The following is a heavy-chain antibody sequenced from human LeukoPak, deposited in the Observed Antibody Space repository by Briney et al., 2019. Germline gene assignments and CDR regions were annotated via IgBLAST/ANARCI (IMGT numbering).Heavy chain of an antibody. D-gene: IGHD2-2*03. CDR2: ISFDGSIK. J-gene: IGHJ6*03. V-gene: IGHV3-30*04. Sequence: PGGSLRLSCVVSGFTFRSHTVHWVRQAPGKGLEWVAGISFDGSIKYHADSVKGRFTISRDNSKNTLHLQMNSLRAEDTAVYYCATHGSAHYYMDVWGKGTTVTISS. CDR3: ATHGSAHYYMDV. CDR1: GFTFRSHT.